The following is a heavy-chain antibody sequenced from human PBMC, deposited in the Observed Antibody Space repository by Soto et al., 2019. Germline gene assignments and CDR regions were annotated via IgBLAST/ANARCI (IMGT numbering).Heavy chain of an antibody. D-gene: IGHD3-22*01. CDR2: IRSKAYGGTT. CDR1: GLTFGDYA. Sequence: GGSLRLSCTASGLTFGDYAMSWVRQAPGKGLEWVGFIRSKAYGGTTEYAASVKGRFTISRDDSKSIAYLQMNSLKTEDTAVYYCTREGIRYYYDSSGYYTPDYWGQGTLVTVSS. V-gene: IGHV3-49*04. CDR3: TREGIRYYYDSSGYYTPDY. J-gene: IGHJ4*02.